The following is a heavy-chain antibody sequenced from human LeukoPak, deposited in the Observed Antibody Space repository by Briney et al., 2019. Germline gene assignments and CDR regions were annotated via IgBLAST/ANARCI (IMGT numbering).Heavy chain of an antibody. CDR3: AREGGRAGFDY. D-gene: IGHD3-16*01. CDR2: IKKDGSEK. V-gene: IGHV3-7*03. CDR1: GFTFSNCW. Sequence: GGSLRLSCVASGFTFSNCWMRWVRQAPGKGLEWVANIKKDGSEKFYMDSVEGRFTISRDNAKNSLHLQMNSLRAEDRAVYYCAREGGRAGFDYWGQGTLVTVSS. J-gene: IGHJ4*02.